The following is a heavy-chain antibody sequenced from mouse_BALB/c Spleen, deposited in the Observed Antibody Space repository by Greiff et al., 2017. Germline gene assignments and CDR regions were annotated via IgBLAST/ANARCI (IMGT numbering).Heavy chain of an antibody. J-gene: IGHJ2*01. CDR1: GFTFSDYY. CDR3: AREGDY. V-gene: IGHV5-4*02. CDR2: ISDGGSYT. Sequence: DVQLVESGGGLVKPGGSLKLSCAASGFTFSDYYMYWVRQTPEKRLEWVATISDGGSYTYYPDSVKGRFTISRDNAKNNLYLQMSSLKSEDPAMYYCAREGDYWGQGTTLTVSS.